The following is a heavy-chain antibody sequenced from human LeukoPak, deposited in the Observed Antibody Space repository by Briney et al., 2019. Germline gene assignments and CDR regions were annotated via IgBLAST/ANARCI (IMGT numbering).Heavy chain of an antibody. J-gene: IGHJ5*02. D-gene: IGHD1/OR15-1a*01. V-gene: IGHV3-30*18. CDR2: ISYDGGDK. Sequence: SGGSLRLSCAASGFTFSTYGMHWVRQAPGKGLEWVAVISYDGGDKYYADSVKGRFTISRGNSKNTLYLQMIGLRAEDTAVYYCAKKTSTWFDPWGQGTLVTVSS. CDR3: AKKTSTWFDP. CDR1: GFTFSTYG.